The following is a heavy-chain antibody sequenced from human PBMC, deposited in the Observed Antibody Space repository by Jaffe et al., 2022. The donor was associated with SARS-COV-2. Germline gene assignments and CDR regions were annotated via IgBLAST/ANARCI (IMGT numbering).Heavy chain of an antibody. CDR2: IYPGDSDT. CDR1: GYSFTSYW. D-gene: IGHD3-3*01. V-gene: IGHV5-51*01. Sequence: EVQLVQSGAEVKKPGESLKISCKGSGYSFTSYWIGWVRQMPGKGLEWMGIIYPGDSDTRYSPSFQGQVTISADKSISTAYLQWSSLKASDTAMYYCARRGGSKYYDFWSGYYTGTPGEPDAFDIWGQGTMVTVSS. CDR3: ARRGGSKYYDFWSGYYTGTPGEPDAFDI. J-gene: IGHJ3*02.